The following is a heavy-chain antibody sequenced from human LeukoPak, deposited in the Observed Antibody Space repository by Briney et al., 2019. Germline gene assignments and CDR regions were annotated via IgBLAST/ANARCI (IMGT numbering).Heavy chain of an antibody. CDR2: ISSSSSYI. V-gene: IGHV3-21*04. CDR1: GFTFSSYS. J-gene: IGHJ5*02. Sequence: AGGSLRLSCAASGFTFSSYSMNWVRQAPGKGLEWVSSISSSSSYIYYADSVKGRFTISRDNAKNSLYLQMNSLRAEDTAVYYCAKDNRQWLAPPRFDPWGQGTLVTVSS. CDR3: AKDNRQWLAPPRFDP. D-gene: IGHD6-19*01.